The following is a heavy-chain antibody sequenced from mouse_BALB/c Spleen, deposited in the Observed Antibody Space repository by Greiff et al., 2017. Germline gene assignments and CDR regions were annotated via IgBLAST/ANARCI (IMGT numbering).Heavy chain of an antibody. J-gene: IGHJ2*01. V-gene: IGHV5-6-2*01. CDR2: INSNGGST. Sequence: EVKLQESGGGLVKLGGSLKLSCAASGFTFSSYYMSWVRQTPEKRLELVAAINSNGGSTYYPDTVKGRFTISRDNAKNTLYLQMSSLKSEDTALYYCARQRGGLYYFDYWGQGTTLTVSS. CDR1: GFTFSSYY. CDR3: ARQRGGLYYFDY.